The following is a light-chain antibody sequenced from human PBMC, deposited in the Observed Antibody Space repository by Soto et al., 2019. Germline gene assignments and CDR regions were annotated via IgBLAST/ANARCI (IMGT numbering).Light chain of an antibody. V-gene: IGKV2-24*01. Sequence: VLPQTPLSSPVSLGQPASISCRSSQSLVYGDGNTYLSWLQQRPGQPPRILIYQVSNRFSVVPDKFSGSGAGTDFTLKISRVEADDVGVYSCVQFSHFPRTFGQGTKVEIK. CDR2: QVS. CDR1: QSLVYGDGNTY. CDR3: VQFSHFPRT. J-gene: IGKJ1*01.